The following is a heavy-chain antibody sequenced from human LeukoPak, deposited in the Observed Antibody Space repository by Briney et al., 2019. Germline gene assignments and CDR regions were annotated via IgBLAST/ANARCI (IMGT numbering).Heavy chain of an antibody. V-gene: IGHV3-48*01. CDR1: GFTFSSYS. CDR2: ISSSSSTI. J-gene: IGHJ3*02. D-gene: IGHD6-19*01. Sequence: GGSLRLSCAASGFTFSSYSMNWVRQAPGKGLEWVSYISSSSSTIYYADSVKGRFTISRDNAKNSLYLQMNSLRAEDTAVYYCARDAFAAGNAFDIWGQGTMVTVSS. CDR3: ARDAFAAGNAFDI.